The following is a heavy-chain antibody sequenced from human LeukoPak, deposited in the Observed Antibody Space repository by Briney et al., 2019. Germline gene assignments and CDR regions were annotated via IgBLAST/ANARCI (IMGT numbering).Heavy chain of an antibody. J-gene: IGHJ4*02. CDR2: IKTDGSST. V-gene: IGHV3-74*01. CDR1: GFTFSDYW. CDR3: ARTGDFDY. Sequence: PGGSLRLSCAASGFTFSDYWMHWVRQAPGKGLVWVSYIKTDGSSTSYADSVKGRFTISRDNAKNTLYLQMNSLRAEDTAVYYCARTGDFDYWGQGILVTVYS. D-gene: IGHD7-27*01.